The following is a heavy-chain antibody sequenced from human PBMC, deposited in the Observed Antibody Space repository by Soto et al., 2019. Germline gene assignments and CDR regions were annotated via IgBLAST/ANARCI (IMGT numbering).Heavy chain of an antibody. CDR1: GFTFSSYA. Sequence: GGSLRLSCAASGFTFSSYAMSWVRQAPGKGLEWVSAISGSGGSTYYADSVKGRFTISRDNSKNTLYLQMNSLRAEDTAVYYSATDPLGVTFGGLPNWIVYCGQATLVTVSS. CDR2: ISGSGGST. D-gene: IGHD3-16*01. V-gene: IGHV3-23*01. CDR3: ATDPLGVTFGGLPNWIVY. J-gene: IGHJ4*02.